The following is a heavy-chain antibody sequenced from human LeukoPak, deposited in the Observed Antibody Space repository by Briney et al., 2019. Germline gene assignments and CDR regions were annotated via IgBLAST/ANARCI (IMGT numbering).Heavy chain of an antibody. CDR3: ARITIFGVVIGWFDP. CDR2: IIPIFGTA. D-gene: IGHD3-3*01. J-gene: IGHJ5*02. Sequence: SAKVSCKASVGTFSSYAISWVRQAPGQGLEWMGGIIPIFGTANYAQKFQGRVTITADESTSTAYMELSSLRSEDTAVYYCARITIFGVVIGWFDPWGHGTLVTVSS. V-gene: IGHV1-69*13. CDR1: VGTFSSYA.